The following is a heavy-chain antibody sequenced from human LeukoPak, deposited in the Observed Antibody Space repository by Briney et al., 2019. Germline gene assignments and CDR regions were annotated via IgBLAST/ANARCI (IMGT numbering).Heavy chain of an antibody. J-gene: IGHJ5*02. CDR1: GGSISSGGYY. CDR2: IYYSGST. CDR3: ARYCSSTNCYKGGFDP. V-gene: IGHV4-31*03. Sequence: SETLSLTCTVSGGSISSGGYYWSWIRQHPGKGLEWIGYIYYSGSTYSNPSLKSRVTISVDTSKNQFCLNLSSVTAADTAVYYCARYCSSTNCYKGGFDPWGQGTLVTVSS. D-gene: IGHD2-2*02.